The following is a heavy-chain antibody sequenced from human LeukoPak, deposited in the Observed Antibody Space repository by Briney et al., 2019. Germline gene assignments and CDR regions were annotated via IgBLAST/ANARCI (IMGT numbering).Heavy chain of an antibody. CDR1: GFTFGSYN. D-gene: IGHD3-10*01. CDR3: AAAGDY. CDR2: ISSTSTT. J-gene: IGHJ4*02. V-gene: IGHV3-48*02. Sequence: GGSLRLSCAVSGFTFGSYNMNWVRQAAGKGLEWVSHISSTSTTYYADSVKGRFTTSRDNAKNLLYLQMNSLRDEDTAVYYCAAAGDYWGQGTLVTVSS.